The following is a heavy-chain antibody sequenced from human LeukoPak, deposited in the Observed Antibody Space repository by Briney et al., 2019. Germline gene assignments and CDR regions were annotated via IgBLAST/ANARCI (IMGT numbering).Heavy chain of an antibody. V-gene: IGHV4-59*01. CDR3: ARGIVGATHFDY. CDR2: IYYSGST. CDR1: GGSISSYY. J-gene: IGHJ4*02. D-gene: IGHD1-26*01. Sequence: SETLSLTCTVSGGSISSYYWSWIRQPPGKGLEWIGYIYYSGSTNYNPSLKSRVTISVDTSKNQFSLKLSSVTAADTAVYYCARGIVGATHFDYWGQGALVTVSS.